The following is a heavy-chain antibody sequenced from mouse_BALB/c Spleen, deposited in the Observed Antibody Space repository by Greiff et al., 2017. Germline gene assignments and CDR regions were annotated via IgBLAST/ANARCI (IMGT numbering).Heavy chain of an antibody. CDR3: ARHGAGAIDY. D-gene: IGHD3-3*01. V-gene: IGHV5-12-1*01. CDR1: GFAFSSYD. J-gene: IGHJ2*01. CDR2: ISSGGGST. Sequence: EVMLVESGGGLVKPGGSLKLSCAASGFAFSSYDMSWVRQTPEKRLEWVAYISSGGGSTYYPDTVKGRFTISRDNAKNTLYLQMSSLKSEDTAMYYCARHGAGAIDYWGQGTTLTVSS.